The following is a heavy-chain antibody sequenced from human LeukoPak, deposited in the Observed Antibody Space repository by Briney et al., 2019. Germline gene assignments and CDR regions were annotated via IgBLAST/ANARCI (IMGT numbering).Heavy chain of an antibody. J-gene: IGHJ4*02. CDR3: ETQPSRSYSFDHLDF. V-gene: IGHV1-69*04. CDR2: VVPMFGIR. CDR1: VGTFNNYA. Sequence: SVKVSCKTCVGTFNNYAISWVGLAPGQGLEWMGRVVPMFGIRNYPQTFRGRVNITADKATNTVYMELRSLRAEDTAIYYCETQPSRSYSFDHLDFWGLGTPVTVSS. D-gene: IGHD5-12*01.